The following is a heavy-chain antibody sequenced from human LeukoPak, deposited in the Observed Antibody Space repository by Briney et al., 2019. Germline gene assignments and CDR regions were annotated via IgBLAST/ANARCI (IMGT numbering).Heavy chain of an antibody. Sequence: QPGRSLRLSCAASGFTFSSYGMHWVRQAPGRGREWVAVIWYGESNKYYPDSVKGRFTISRYNSKNTLYLQMNRMRAEDTAVYYCARDSGYDLNGMDVWGQGATATVS. CDR3: ARDSGYDLNGMDV. V-gene: IGHV3-33*01. J-gene: IGHJ6*02. CDR2: IWYGESNK. D-gene: IGHD5-12*01. CDR1: GFTFSSYG.